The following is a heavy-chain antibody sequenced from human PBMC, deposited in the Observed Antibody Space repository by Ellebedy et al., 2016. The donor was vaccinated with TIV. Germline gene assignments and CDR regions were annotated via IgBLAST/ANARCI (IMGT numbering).Heavy chain of an antibody. Sequence: GGSLRLSCAVSGFTISSNYMSWVRQAPGKGLEWVSIIYSAGNTYYADSAKRRFTISRDTSKNTLYLQMNSLRGEDTAVYYCARVDLGLAFHYWGRGALVTVSS. CDR3: ARVDLGLAFHY. V-gene: IGHV3-53*01. CDR2: IYSAGNT. D-gene: IGHD2-15*01. J-gene: IGHJ4*02. CDR1: GFTISSNY.